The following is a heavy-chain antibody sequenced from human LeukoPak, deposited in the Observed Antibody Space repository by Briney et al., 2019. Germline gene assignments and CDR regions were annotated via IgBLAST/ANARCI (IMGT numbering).Heavy chain of an antibody. J-gene: IGHJ4*02. V-gene: IGHV3-23*01. CDR2: ISGSGGST. D-gene: IGHD6-13*01. CDR1: GFTFSSYA. Sequence: GGSLRLSCAASGFTFSSYAMSWVRQAPGKGLEWVSAISGSGGSTYYADSVKGRFTISRDNSKNTLYLQMNSLRAEDTVVYYCARGGGMRSWYDFDYWGQGILVTVSS. CDR3: ARGGGMRSWYDFDY.